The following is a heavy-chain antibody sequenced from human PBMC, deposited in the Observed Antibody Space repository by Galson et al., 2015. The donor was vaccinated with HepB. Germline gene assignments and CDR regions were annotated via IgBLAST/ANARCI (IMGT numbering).Heavy chain of an antibody. CDR2: ISSSSTYK. D-gene: IGHD5-18*01. CDR1: GFTFSTYS. CDR3: ARVEPLRGFIYNYYYHYYYMDV. V-gene: IGHV3-21*01. Sequence: SLRLSCAASGFTFSTYSMNWVRQAPGKGLEWVSSISSSSTYKKNADSVEGRFTISRDNAKNSLYLQMNSLGAEDTAVFYCARVEPLRGFIYNYYYHYYYMDVWGKGTTVTVSS. J-gene: IGHJ6*03.